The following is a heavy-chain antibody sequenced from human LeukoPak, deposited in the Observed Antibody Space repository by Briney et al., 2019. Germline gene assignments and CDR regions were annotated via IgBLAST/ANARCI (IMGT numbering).Heavy chain of an antibody. Sequence: PSVKVSHKASRGTFSSYFITSVRQAPGQGVEWMGGVIPLFGTTNYAQKFQGRVTITADESTSTAYMELSSLRSEDTAVYYCASYGSGSWGGYWGQGTMVTVCS. V-gene: IGHV1-69*13. CDR1: RGTFSSYF. J-gene: IGHJ4*02. CDR3: ASYGSGSWGGY. D-gene: IGHD3-10*01. CDR2: VIPLFGTT.